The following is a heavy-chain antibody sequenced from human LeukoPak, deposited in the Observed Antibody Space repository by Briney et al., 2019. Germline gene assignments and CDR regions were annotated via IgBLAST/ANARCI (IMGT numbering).Heavy chain of an antibody. CDR3: ARTPIIGNNWFDP. J-gene: IGHJ5*02. CDR1: GLTLSSYW. Sequence: GGSLRLSCAVSGLTLSSYWMHWVRHAAGKGRVWVSRISADGSSTNYADSVEGRFTISRDNAKNTLYLQMNSLRAEDTAVYYCARTPIIGNNWFDPWGQGTLVTVSS. V-gene: IGHV3-74*01. D-gene: IGHD1-26*01. CDR2: ISADGSST.